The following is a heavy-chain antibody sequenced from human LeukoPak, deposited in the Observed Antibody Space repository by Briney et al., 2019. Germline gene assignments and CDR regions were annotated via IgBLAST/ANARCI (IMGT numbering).Heavy chain of an antibody. V-gene: IGHV1-69*13. D-gene: IGHD6-19*01. J-gene: IGHJ5*02. CDR2: IIPIFGTA. Sequence: GASVKVSCKASGGTFSSYAISWVRQAPGQGREWMGGIIPIFGTANYAQKFQGRVTITADESTSTAYMELSSLRSEDTAVYYCARREVYSSGWHWFDPWGQGTLVTVSS. CDR3: ARREVYSSGWHWFDP. CDR1: GGTFSSYA.